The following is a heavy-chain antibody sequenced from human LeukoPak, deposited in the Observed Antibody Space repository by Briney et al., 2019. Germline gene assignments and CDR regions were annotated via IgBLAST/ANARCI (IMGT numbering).Heavy chain of an antibody. CDR2: INAGNGNT. V-gene: IGHV1-3*01. Sequence: ASVKVSCKASGYTFTSYAMHWVRQAPGQRLEWMGRINAGNGNTKYSQKFQGRVTITRDTSASTAYMELSSLRSEDTAVYYCARGGITAIVVVTTGTFDIWGQGTVVTVSS. D-gene: IGHD3-22*01. J-gene: IGHJ3*02. CDR1: GYTFTSYA. CDR3: ARGGITAIVVVTTGTFDI.